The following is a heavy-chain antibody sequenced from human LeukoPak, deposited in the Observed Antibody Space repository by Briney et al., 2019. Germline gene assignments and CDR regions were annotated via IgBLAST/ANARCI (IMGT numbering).Heavy chain of an antibody. CDR3: ARHNRVYYFDY. D-gene: IGHD1-14*01. V-gene: IGHV4-59*01. J-gene: IGHJ4*02. CDR1: VSSISSYY. CDR2: GYYIGST. Sequence: PSETLSLTCILPVSSISSYYWSWIRQRPGKGRDWIGYGYYIGSTNYDPSLKSRVTISVDTSQNQYSLKVSSVTGADTAVYYCARHNRVYYFDYWGQGTLVSVSS.